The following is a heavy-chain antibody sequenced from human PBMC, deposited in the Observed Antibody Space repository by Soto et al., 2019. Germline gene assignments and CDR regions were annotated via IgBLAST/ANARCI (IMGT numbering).Heavy chain of an antibody. CDR3: AKRGKFGGFDY. Sequence: VHLLESGGGLVHPGGSLRLSCTASGFTFSNYAMTWVRQGPGKGLQWVAGINGGGDSPHYADSVQGRFIISRDNSNNTLGLQMRRLRVDDTALHYCAKRGKFGGFDYWGQGTLLTVSS. CDR2: INGGGDSP. J-gene: IGHJ4*02. D-gene: IGHD3-10*01. V-gene: IGHV3-23*01. CDR1: GFTFSNYA.